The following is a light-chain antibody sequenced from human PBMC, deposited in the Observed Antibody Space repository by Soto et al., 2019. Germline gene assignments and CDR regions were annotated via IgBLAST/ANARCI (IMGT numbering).Light chain of an antibody. V-gene: IGKV3-20*01. CDR1: QSVSSGA. CDR3: QYYDKLAKAIT. J-gene: IGKJ5*01. CDR2: GAS. Sequence: EIVLTQSPGTLSLSPGEGASLSCRASQSVSSGAFACYRQKPGQAPGLLIYGASKRATGTPDRFIGSGSGTDFTLTISRLEPEDFAVYYCQYYDKLAKAITFGQGTRLEIK.